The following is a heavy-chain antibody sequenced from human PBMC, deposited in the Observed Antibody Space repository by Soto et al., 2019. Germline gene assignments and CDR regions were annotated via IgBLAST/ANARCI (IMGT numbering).Heavy chain of an antibody. J-gene: IGHJ3*02. V-gene: IGHV1-18*01. D-gene: IGHD4-17*01. CDR2: ISPSNGNT. Sequence: QVQLVQSGAEVKKPGASVKVSCKASGYTFTSYGISWVRQAPGQGLEWMGWISPSNGNTNYAQNLQGRVTMTTDTSTTTAYMELRSLRSDDTAVYYCARPMTTVTQRDAFDIWGQGTMVTVSS. CDR1: GYTFTSYG. CDR3: ARPMTTVTQRDAFDI.